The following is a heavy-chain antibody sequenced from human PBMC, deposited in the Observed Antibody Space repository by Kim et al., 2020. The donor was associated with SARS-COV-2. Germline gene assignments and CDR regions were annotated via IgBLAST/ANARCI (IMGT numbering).Heavy chain of an antibody. V-gene: IGHV4-59*09. J-gene: IGHJ6*02. CDR3: ARGPAATYYYGMDV. Sequence: NPPPNSRVPISADTSENQFSLKLSSVTAADTAVYYCARGPAATYYYGMDVWGQGTTVTVSS. D-gene: IGHD2-2*01.